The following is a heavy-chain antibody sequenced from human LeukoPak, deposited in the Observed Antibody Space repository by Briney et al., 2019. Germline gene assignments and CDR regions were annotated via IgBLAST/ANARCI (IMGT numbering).Heavy chain of an antibody. CDR2: ISGSGGST. D-gene: IGHD5/OR15-5a*01. Sequence: GRSLRLSCAASGFTFSSYAMHWVRQAPGKGLEWVSAISGSGGSTYYADSVKGRFTISRDNSKNTLYLQMNSLRAEDTAVYYCAKGSHSVSGVTEWGQGTLVTVSS. V-gene: IGHV3-23*01. CDR1: GFTFSSYA. CDR3: AKGSHSVSGVTE. J-gene: IGHJ4*02.